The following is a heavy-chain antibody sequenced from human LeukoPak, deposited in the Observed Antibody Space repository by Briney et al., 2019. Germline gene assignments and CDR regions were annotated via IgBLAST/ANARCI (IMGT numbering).Heavy chain of an antibody. CDR3: AREMTTVVTFSGNAFDI. Sequence: SETLSLTCTVSGGSISSGGYSWSWIRQPPGKGLEWIGYIYYSGSTNYNPSLKSRVTISVDTSKNQFSLKLSSVTAADTAVYYCAREMTTVVTFSGNAFDIWGQGTMVTVSS. D-gene: IGHD4-23*01. V-gene: IGHV4-61*08. CDR2: IYYSGST. CDR1: GGSISSGGYS. J-gene: IGHJ3*02.